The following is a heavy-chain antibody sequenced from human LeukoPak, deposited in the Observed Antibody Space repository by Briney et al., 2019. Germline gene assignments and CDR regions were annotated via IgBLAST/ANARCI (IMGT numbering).Heavy chain of an antibody. D-gene: IGHD5-12*01. CDR2: IMPLFGTP. CDR3: ARGRRAYSAYVFEQ. V-gene: IGHV1-69*05. CDR1: GGTFNNYV. J-gene: IGHJ1*01. Sequence: GASVKVSCKASGGTFNNYVISWVRQAPGQGLEWVGGIMPLFGTPDYAQKFHGRVTITTDGFTNTAYIELSSLRSEDTSVFFCARGRRAYSAYVFEQWGQDPLVSVSS.